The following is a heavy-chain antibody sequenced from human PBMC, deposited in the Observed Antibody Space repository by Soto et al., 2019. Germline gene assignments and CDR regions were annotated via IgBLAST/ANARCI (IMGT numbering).Heavy chain of an antibody. CDR1: GFTFSSYW. Sequence: EVQVVESGGGLVQPGGSLRLSCAASGFTFSSYWMSWVRQAPGKGLEWVANIKEDGSEKNYVDSVKGQFTISRDNAKNSLYLQMHSLRAEDTAVYYCARESYYYGSGDYWGQGTLVTVSS. D-gene: IGHD3-10*01. V-gene: IGHV3-7*01. J-gene: IGHJ4*02. CDR3: ARESYYYGSGDY. CDR2: IKEDGSEK.